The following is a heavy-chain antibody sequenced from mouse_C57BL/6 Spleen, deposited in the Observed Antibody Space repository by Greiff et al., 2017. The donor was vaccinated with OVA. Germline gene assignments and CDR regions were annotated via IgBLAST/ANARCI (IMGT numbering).Heavy chain of an antibody. D-gene: IGHD4-1*01. J-gene: IGHJ2*01. Sequence: VQLQQPGAELVKPGASVKVSCKASGYTFTSYWMHWVKQRPGQGLEWIGRIHPSDSETNYNQKFKGKATLTVDKSSSTAYMQLSSLTSEDSAVYYCAIEESNWDVGYWGQGTTLTVSS. CDR2: IHPSDSET. V-gene: IGHV1-74*01. CDR3: AIEESNWDVGY. CDR1: GYTFTSYW.